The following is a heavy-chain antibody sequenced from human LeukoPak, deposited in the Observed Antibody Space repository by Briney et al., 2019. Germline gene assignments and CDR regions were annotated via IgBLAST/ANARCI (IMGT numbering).Heavy chain of an antibody. Sequence: HSGGSLRLSCAASGFTFSSYGMHWVRQAPGKGLEWVAVISYDGSNKYYADSVKGRFTISRDNSKNTLYLQMNSLRAEDTAVYYCAREGLWSHFDYWGQGTLVTVSS. J-gene: IGHJ4*02. CDR3: AREGLWSHFDY. V-gene: IGHV3-30*19. CDR1: GFTFSSYG. CDR2: ISYDGSNK. D-gene: IGHD5-18*01.